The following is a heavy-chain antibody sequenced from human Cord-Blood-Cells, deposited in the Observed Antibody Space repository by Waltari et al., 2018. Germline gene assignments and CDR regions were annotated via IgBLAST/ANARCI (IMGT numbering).Heavy chain of an antibody. Sequence: QVQLVESGGGVVQPGRSLRLSCAASGFTFSTYGLHWVRQAPGKGLEWVAVISYDGSNKYYADSVKGRFTISRDNSKNTLYLQMNSLRAEDTAVYYCAKGGYSGYDWGQGTLVTVSS. CDR3: AKGGYSGYD. CDR2: ISYDGSNK. CDR1: GFTFSTYG. J-gene: IGHJ4*02. V-gene: IGHV3-30*18. D-gene: IGHD5-12*01.